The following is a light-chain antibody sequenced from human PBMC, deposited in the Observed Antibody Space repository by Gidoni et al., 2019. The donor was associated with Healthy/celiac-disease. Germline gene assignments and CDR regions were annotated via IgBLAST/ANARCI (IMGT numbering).Light chain of an antibody. CDR1: PSVSSSY. CDR3: QQKGT. V-gene: IGKV3-20*01. J-gene: IGKJ4*01. CDR2: GAS. Sequence: EIVLTQSPGTLSLSPGERATLACRASPSVSSSYLAWYQQKPGQAPRLLIYGASSRATGIPDRFSGSGSGTDFTLTISRLEPEDFAVYYCQQKGTFGGGTKVEIK.